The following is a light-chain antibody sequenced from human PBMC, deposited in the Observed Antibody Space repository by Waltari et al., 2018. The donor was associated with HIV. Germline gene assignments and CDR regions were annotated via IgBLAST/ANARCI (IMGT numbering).Light chain of an antibody. V-gene: IGLV2-14*03. CDR2: DVT. CDR3: SSYTDSDTHVI. J-gene: IGLJ2*01. CDR1: KSDIGS. Sequence: QSALTQPASLSGSPGQSITIACTATKSDIGSVSWYHQHPGKAPRLLIYDVTNRPSGVPSRFSGSKSAYTASLTISGLQAEDEADYYCSSYTDSDTHVIFGGGTRLT.